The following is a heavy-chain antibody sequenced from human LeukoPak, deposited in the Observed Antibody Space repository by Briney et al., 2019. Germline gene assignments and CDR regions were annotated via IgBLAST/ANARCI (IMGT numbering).Heavy chain of an antibody. CDR3: ASYSYDTSGYYYAFGY. D-gene: IGHD3-22*01. Sequence: XIRQPPXXXLEWIGYVSFSGITNLNPSLKSRVTMSRDTSKNQFSLRLLSVTAADTAVYFCASYSYDTSGYYYAFGYWGQGLLVTVSS. J-gene: IGHJ4*02. CDR2: VSFSGIT. V-gene: IGHV4-59*01.